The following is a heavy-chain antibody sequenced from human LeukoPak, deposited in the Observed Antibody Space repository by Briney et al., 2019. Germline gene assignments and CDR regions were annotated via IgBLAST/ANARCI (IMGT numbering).Heavy chain of an antibody. J-gene: IGHJ4*02. CDR1: GDSVSRNSAG. CDR3: SRGRGDIDFDY. CDR2: AYYRSKWYN. Sequence: SQTLSLTCAISGDSVSRNSAGWDWIRQSPSRGLEWLGRAYYRSKWYNDYAVSVKSRITINPDTSRNQFSLQLNSVTPEDTAVYYCSRGRGDIDFDYWGQGTLVIVSS. V-gene: IGHV6-1*01.